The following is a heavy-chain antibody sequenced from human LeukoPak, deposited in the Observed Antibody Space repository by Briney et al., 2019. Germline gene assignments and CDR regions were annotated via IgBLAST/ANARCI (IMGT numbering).Heavy chain of an antibody. D-gene: IGHD2-15*01. Sequence: PSETLSLTCAVYGGSFSGYYWSWIRQPPGKGLEWIGEINHSGSTNYNTSLKSRITISVDPSKNQFSLKLSSVTAADTAVYYCARASYCSGGSCSYYYYYYMDVWGKGTTVTVSS. CDR1: GGSFSGYY. J-gene: IGHJ6*03. V-gene: IGHV4-34*01. CDR2: INHSGST. CDR3: ARASYCSGGSCSYYYYYYMDV.